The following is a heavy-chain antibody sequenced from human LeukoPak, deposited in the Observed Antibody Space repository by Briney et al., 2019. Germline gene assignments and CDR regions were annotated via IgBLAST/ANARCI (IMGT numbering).Heavy chain of an antibody. V-gene: IGHV1-46*01. Sequence: ASVKVSCKASGGTFSSYAISWVRQAPGQGLEWMGIINPSGGSTSYAQKFQGRVTMTRDTSTSTVYMELSSLRSEDTVVYYCARAVTRRYCSSTSCYDYYYYGMDVWGQGTTVTVSS. CDR3: ARAVTRRYCSSTSCYDYYYYGMDV. CDR2: INPSGGST. J-gene: IGHJ6*02. CDR1: GGTFSSYA. D-gene: IGHD2-2*01.